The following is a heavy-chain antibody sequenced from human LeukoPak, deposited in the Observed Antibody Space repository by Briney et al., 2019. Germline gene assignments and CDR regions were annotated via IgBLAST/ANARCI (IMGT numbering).Heavy chain of an antibody. CDR1: GFTFSSYA. Sequence: RSGGSLRLSCAASGFTFSSYAMSWVRQAPGKGLEWVSAISGSGGSTYYADSVKGRFTISRDNSKNTLYLQMNSLRAEDTAVYYCAKGRGGSLLRGYFDYWGQGTLLTVSS. D-gene: IGHD2-15*01. J-gene: IGHJ4*02. V-gene: IGHV3-23*01. CDR2: ISGSGGST. CDR3: AKGRGGSLLRGYFDY.